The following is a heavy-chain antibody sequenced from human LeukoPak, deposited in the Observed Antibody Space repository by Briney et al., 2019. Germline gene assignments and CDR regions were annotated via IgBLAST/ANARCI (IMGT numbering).Heavy chain of an antibody. CDR1: GFTFSSYA. CDR3: ARGRGEMATITYFDY. D-gene: IGHD5-24*01. V-gene: IGHV3-30*04. CDR2: ISYDGSNK. J-gene: IGHJ4*02. Sequence: GGSLRLSCAASGFTFSSYAMRWVRQAPGKGLEWVAVISYDGSNKYYADSVKGRFTISRDNSKNTLYPQMNSLRAEDTAVYYCARGRGEMATITYFDYWGQGTLVTVSS.